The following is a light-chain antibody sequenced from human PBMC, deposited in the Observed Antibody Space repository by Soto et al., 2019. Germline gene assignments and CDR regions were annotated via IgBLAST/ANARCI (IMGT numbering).Light chain of an antibody. CDR1: QDISGY. CDR2: VAS. Sequence: IQLTQSPSSLSASVGDRVTITCRASQDISGYLAWYQQKPGKAPKLLIYVASTLQSEVPSRFSGHGSGTDFTLSISSLQPEDFATYYCQQLNGYPPYTFGQGTKLEIK. J-gene: IGKJ2*01. CDR3: QQLNGYPPYT. V-gene: IGKV1-9*01.